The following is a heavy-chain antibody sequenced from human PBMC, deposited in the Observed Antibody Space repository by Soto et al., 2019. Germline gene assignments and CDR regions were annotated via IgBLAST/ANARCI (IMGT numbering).Heavy chain of an antibody. CDR2: ISYDGSNR. CDR1: GFPFTTYG. D-gene: IGHD3-10*01. CDR3: VGGQYYFDY. V-gene: IGHV3-30*03. Sequence: QVQLVESGGGVVQPGRSLRLSCAASGFPFTTYGMHWVREGPGKGLEWVAAISYDGSNRYYADSVKGRFTTSRDNSKNTLYLQMNNLRPEDTALYYCVGGQYYFDYRGQGTLVTVSS. J-gene: IGHJ4*02.